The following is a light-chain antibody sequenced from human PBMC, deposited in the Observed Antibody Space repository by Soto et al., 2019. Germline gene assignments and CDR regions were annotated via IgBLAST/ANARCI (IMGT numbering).Light chain of an antibody. CDR1: SSDVGGYNY. Sequence: QSVLTQPPSASGSPGQSVTIACTGTSSDVGGYNYVSWYQEHLGKAPKVIIYEVSKRPSGVPDRFSGYKSGNTASLTVSGLQAEDEADYYCCSYAGSNTFAFGPGTKVTVL. CDR2: EVS. CDR3: CSYAGSNTFA. V-gene: IGLV2-8*01. J-gene: IGLJ1*01.